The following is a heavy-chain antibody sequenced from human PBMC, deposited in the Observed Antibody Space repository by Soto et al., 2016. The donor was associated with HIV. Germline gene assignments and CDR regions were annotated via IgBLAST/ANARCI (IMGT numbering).Heavy chain of an antibody. CDR2: ISNSGGTT. CDR3: TKDRGTMVRGVTLYYYYYGMDV. Sequence: EVQLLESGGGLVQPGGSLRLSCAASKFTFSTYAMSWVRQAPGKGLEWVSTISNSGGTTYYADSVKGRFTISRDNSKNTLYLQMNSLRADDTAVYYCTKDRGTMVRGVTLYYYYYGMDVW. D-gene: IGHD3-10*01. J-gene: IGHJ6*01. V-gene: IGHV3-23*01. CDR1: KFTFSTYA.